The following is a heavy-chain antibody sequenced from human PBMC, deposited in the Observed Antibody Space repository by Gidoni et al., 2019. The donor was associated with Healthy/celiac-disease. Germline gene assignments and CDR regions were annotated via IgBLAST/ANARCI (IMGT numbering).Heavy chain of an antibody. CDR1: GFTFGDYA. CDR2: IRSKAYGGTT. D-gene: IGHD6-13*01. J-gene: IGHJ4*02. Sequence: EVQLVASGGGLVKPGRSLRLSCTASGFTFGDYAMSWFRQAPGKGLEWVGFIRSKAYGGTTEYAASVKGRFTISRDDSKSIAYLQMNSLKTEDTAVYYCTRGIAAAGTRPHYFDYWGQGTLVTVSS. V-gene: IGHV3-49*05. CDR3: TRGIAAAGTRPHYFDY.